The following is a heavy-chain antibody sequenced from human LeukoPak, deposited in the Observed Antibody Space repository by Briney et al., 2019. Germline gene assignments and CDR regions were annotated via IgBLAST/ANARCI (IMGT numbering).Heavy chain of an antibody. CDR3: ARGRGGNYFDY. D-gene: IGHD3-16*01. V-gene: IGHV3-53*01. CDR2: IYSGGST. CDR1: GFTVSSNY. J-gene: IGHJ4*02. Sequence: GGSLRLSCAASGFTVSSNYMSWVRQAPGKGLEWVSVIYSGGSTYYADSVKGRFTISRDNSKNTLYLQMNHLRAEDTAVYYCARGRGGNYFDYWGQGTLVTVSS.